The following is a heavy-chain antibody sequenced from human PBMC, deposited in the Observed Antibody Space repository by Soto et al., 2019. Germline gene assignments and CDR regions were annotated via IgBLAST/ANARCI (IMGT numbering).Heavy chain of an antibody. V-gene: IGHV4-34*01. CDR1: GGSFSGYY. J-gene: IGHJ6*02. CDR2: INHSGST. CDR3: AIIGFGYYYYGMDV. Sequence: SETLSLTCAVYGGSFSGYYWSWIRQPPGKGLEWIGEINHSGSTNYNPSLKSRVTISVDTSKNQFSLKLSSVTAADTSVYYCAIIGFGYYYYGMDVWGQGTTVTVSS. D-gene: IGHD3-10*01.